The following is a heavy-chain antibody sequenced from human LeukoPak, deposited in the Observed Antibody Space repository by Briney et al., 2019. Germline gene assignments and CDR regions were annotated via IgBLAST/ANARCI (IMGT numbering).Heavy chain of an antibody. CDR2: IGGSGGTT. Sequence: GGSLRLSCAASGFSFSSYAMSWVRQAPGKGLEWVSTIGGSGGTTYYADSVKGRFAISRDNSKNTVSLQMNSLRVEDTAVYYCAKSGQFDYRGQGTLVTVSS. CDR1: GFSFSSYA. CDR3: AKSGQFDY. V-gene: IGHV3-23*01. J-gene: IGHJ4*02.